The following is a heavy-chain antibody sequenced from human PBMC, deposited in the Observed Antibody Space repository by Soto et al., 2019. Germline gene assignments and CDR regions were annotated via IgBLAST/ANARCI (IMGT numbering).Heavy chain of an antibody. J-gene: IGHJ6*02. CDR2: INPGTGGA. CDR1: GYTFIGYY. V-gene: IGHV1-2*04. CDR3: ARASGRDYYYGMGV. Sequence: QVQLVQSGAEVKKPGASVNISCKASGYTFIGYYMNWVRQAPGQGLEWMGWINPGTGGAHSAQKFQGWVTMTSDRSSSTAYVELRGLKADDSAVYYCARASGRDYYYGMGVWGQGTTVIVSS.